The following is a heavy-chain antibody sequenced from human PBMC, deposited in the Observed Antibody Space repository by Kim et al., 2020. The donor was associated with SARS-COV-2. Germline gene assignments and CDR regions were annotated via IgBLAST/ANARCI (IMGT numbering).Heavy chain of an antibody. CDR2: IYYSGST. CDR1: GGSISSYY. D-gene: IGHD1-26*01. CDR3: ARSGATASFWGKGMVSWFDP. Sequence: SETLSLTCTVSGGSISSYYWSWIRQPPGKGLEWIGYIYYSGSTNYNPSLKSRVTISVDTSKNQFSLKLSSVTAADTAVYYCARSGATASFWGKGMVSWFDPWGQGTLVTVSS. V-gene: IGHV4-59*01. J-gene: IGHJ5*02.